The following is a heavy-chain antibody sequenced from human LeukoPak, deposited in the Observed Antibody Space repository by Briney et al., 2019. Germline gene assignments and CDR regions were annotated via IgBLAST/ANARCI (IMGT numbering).Heavy chain of an antibody. CDR2: IIPIFGTA. CDR3: ASQEVTIFGVVTGHAFDI. Sequence: SVKVSFTASGGTFSSYAISWVRQAPGQGLEWMGGIIPIFGTANYAQKFQGRVTITADESTSTAYMELSSLRSEDTAVYYCASQEVTIFGVVTGHAFDIWGQGTMVTVSS. CDR1: GGTFSSYA. V-gene: IGHV1-69*13. D-gene: IGHD3-3*01. J-gene: IGHJ3*02.